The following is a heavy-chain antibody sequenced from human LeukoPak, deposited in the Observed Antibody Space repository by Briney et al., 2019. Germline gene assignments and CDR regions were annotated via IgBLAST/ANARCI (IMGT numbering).Heavy chain of an antibody. CDR2: IYRSGTT. CDR1: GLIVSANY. D-gene: IGHD1-1*01. Sequence: GGSLRLSCAASGLIVSANYMTWVRQAPGKGLEWVSVIYRSGTTNYAESVQGRFTISRDESKNTLYLQLNSLRDDDTAIYYCATGGTYYLDHWGQGSLVTVSS. CDR3: ATGGTYYLDH. J-gene: IGHJ4*02. V-gene: IGHV3-53*01.